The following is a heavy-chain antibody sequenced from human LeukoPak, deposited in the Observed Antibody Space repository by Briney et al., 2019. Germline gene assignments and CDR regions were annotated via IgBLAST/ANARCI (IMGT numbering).Heavy chain of an antibody. D-gene: IGHD3-16*01. J-gene: IGHJ4*02. CDR1: GYTFTDYY. CDR3: ARSTGTTFAFSDY. Sequence: ASVKVPCKASGYTFTDYYMHWVRQAPGQGLEWMGWINPNSGGADYAQKFEGRVTMTRDTSISTAYMELSRLRSDDTAVYYCARSTGTTFAFSDYWGQGTLVTVSS. V-gene: IGHV1-2*02. CDR2: INPNSGGA.